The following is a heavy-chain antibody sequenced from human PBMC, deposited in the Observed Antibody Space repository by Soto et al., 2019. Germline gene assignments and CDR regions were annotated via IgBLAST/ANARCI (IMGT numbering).Heavy chain of an antibody. CDR1: GFTFDDYA. J-gene: IGHJ6*02. Sequence: GGSLRLSCAASGFTFDDYAMHWVRQAPGKGLEWVSLISWDGGSTYYADSVKGRFTISRDNSKNSLYLQMNSLRAEDTALYYCAKEMVYYDSSGYYYYYGMDVWGQGTTVTVSS. V-gene: IGHV3-43D*03. CDR3: AKEMVYYDSSGYYYYYGMDV. CDR2: ISWDGGST. D-gene: IGHD3-22*01.